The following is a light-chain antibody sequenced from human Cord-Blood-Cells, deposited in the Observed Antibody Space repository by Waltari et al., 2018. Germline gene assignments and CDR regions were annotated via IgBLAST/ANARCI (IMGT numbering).Light chain of an antibody. V-gene: IGLV2-8*01. CDR3: SSYAGSNNFVV. CDR1: SSDAGGYTY. Sequence: QSALTQPPSASGSPGQSVTISCTGTSSDAGGYTYVSWYQQNPGKAPKLMIYEVSKRPSGVPDRFSGSKSGNTASLTVSGLQAEDEADYYCSSYAGSNNFVVFGGGTKLTVL. CDR2: EVS. J-gene: IGLJ2*01.